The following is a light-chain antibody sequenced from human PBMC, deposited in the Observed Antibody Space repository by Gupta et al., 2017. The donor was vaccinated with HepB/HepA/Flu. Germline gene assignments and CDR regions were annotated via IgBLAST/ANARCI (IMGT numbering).Light chain of an antibody. CDR2: DAS. J-gene: IGKJ1*01. Sequence: AIRMTQSPSSFSASTGDRVTITCRASQGISNHLVWYQQKPGKAPKLLIFDASTLHSGVPSRFNGSGSGTDFTLTIKNLQTEDFATYYCQQCDNYLSWTFGQGTKLEIK. CDR1: QGISNH. CDR3: QQCDNYLSWT. V-gene: IGKV1-8*01.